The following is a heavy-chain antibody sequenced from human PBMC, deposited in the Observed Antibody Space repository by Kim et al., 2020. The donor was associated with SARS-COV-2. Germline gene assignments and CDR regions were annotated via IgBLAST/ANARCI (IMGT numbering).Heavy chain of an antibody. D-gene: IGHD6-19*01. CDR3: ARVISGWSHYFDY. CDR2: IYYSGST. CDR1: GGSISSYY. Sequence: SETLSLTCTVSGGSISSYYWSWIRQPPGKGLEWIGYIYYSGSTNYNPSLKSRVTISVDTSKNQFSLKLSSVTAADTAVYYCARVISGWSHYFDYWGQGTLVTVSS. J-gene: IGHJ4*02. V-gene: IGHV4-59*13.